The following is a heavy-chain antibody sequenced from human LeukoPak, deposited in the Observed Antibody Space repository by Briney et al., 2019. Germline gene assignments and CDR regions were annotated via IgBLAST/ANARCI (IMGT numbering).Heavy chain of an antibody. CDR1: GFTFNKNW. V-gene: IGHV3-74*01. Sequence: GGSLSLSCVASGFTFNKNWMHWVRQAPGKGLVWVSRIQGDGSNTNYADSVKGRFSISRDNAKNTVYLQMTSLWAEDTGTYYCSRGTSAGGPISPFDFWGQGTVVTVSS. D-gene: IGHD4-23*01. J-gene: IGHJ4*02. CDR3: SRGTSAGGPISPFDF. CDR2: IQGDGSNT.